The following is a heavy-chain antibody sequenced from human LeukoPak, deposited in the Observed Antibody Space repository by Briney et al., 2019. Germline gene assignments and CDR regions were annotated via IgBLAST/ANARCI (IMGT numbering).Heavy chain of an antibody. J-gene: IGHJ4*02. CDR3: ARATYYDFWSGYPLDY. CDR1: GGTFSSYA. Sequence: VASVKVSCKASGGTFSSYAISWVRQAPGQGLEWMGRIIPILGIANYAQKFQGRVTITADKSTSTAYMELSSLRSEDTAVYYCARATYYDFWSGYPLDYWGQGTLVTVSS. D-gene: IGHD3-3*01. V-gene: IGHV1-69*04. CDR2: IIPILGIA.